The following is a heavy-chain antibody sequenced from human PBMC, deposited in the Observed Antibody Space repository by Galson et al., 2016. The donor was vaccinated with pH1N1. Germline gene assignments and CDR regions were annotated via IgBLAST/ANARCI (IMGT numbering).Heavy chain of an antibody. CDR3: ARLQNYDFWTDFYFFDY. J-gene: IGHJ4*02. Sequence: SVKVSCKAYDYTFTSYAITWVRQAPRQGLEWMGSISGYNGNANYAQNVQGRVTLTTDTSTRTAYMELRSLTSDDTAVYYCARLQNYDFWTDFYFFDYWGPGILVTVSS. D-gene: IGHD3/OR15-3a*01. CDR1: DYTFTSYA. V-gene: IGHV1-18*01. CDR2: ISGYNGNA.